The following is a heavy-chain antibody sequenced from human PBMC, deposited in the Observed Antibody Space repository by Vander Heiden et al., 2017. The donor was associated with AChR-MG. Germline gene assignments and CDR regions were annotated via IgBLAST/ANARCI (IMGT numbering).Heavy chain of an antibody. CDR2: IYPGDADT. CDR3: ARHRSTNYDFWSGYYTGKFYYGMDV. Sequence: EVQLVQSGAEVKKPGASLKISCKGSGYSFTSYWIGWVRQMPGKGLEWMGIIYPGDADTRYSPSFQGQVTNSADKSISTAYLQWSSLKASDTAMYYCARHRSTNYDFWSGYYTGKFYYGMDVWGQGTTVTVSS. V-gene: IGHV5-51*01. D-gene: IGHD3-3*01. J-gene: IGHJ6*02. CDR1: GYSFTSYW.